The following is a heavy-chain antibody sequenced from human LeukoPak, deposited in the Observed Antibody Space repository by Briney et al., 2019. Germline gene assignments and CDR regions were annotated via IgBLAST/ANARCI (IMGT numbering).Heavy chain of an antibody. CDR2: IIPIFGTA. CDR3: ARPQIYCSSTSCHTPGYYYYGMDV. D-gene: IGHD2-2*01. CDR1: GGTFSSYA. V-gene: IGHV1-69*01. Sequence: SVKVSCKASGGTFSSYAISWVRQAPGQGLEWMEGIIPIFGTANYAQKFQGRVTITADESTSTAYMELSSLRSEDTAVYYCARPQIYCSSTSCHTPGYYYYGMDVWGQGTTVTVSS. J-gene: IGHJ6*02.